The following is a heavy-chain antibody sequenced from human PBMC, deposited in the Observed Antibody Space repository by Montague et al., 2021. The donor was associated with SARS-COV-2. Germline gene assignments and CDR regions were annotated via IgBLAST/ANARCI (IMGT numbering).Heavy chain of an antibody. CDR3: AREISGPDYFDY. D-gene: IGHD3-10*01. Sequence: SETLSLTCTVSGGSISSNYWNWIRQPPGRGLEWIGCIYYSGSTNYNPSLESRVTISADTSKNHFSPKLRSVTAADTAVYYCAREISGPDYFDYWGQGTLVTVSS. CDR1: GGSISSNY. V-gene: IGHV4-59*01. J-gene: IGHJ4*02. CDR2: IYYSGST.